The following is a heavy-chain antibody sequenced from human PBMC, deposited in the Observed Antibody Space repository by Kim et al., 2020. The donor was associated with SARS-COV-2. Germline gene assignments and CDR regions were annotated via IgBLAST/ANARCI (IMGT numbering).Heavy chain of an antibody. Sequence: SVKVSCKASGGTFSSYAISWVRQAPGQGLEWMGGIIPIFGTANYAQKFQGRVTITADESTSTAYMELSSLRSEDTAVYYCAGADRMVRGVMWSWFDPWGQGTLVTVSS. CDR2: IIPIFGTA. CDR1: GGTFSSYA. V-gene: IGHV1-69*13. J-gene: IGHJ5*02. CDR3: AGADRMVRGVMWSWFDP. D-gene: IGHD3-10*01.